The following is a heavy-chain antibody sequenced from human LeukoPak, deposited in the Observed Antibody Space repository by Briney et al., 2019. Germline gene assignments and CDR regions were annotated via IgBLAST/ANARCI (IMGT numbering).Heavy chain of an antibody. CDR1: GFTFSSYW. CDR2: IKQDGSEK. CDR3: ARGSAAMVVPAAIFLVGRRGGFDY. D-gene: IGHD2-2*02. V-gene: IGHV3-7*04. Sequence: PGGSLRLSXAASGFTFSSYWMSWVRQAPGKGLEWVANIKQDGSEKYYVDSVKGRFTISRDNAKNSLYLQMNSLRAEDTAVYYCARGSAAMVVPAAIFLVGRRGGFDYWGQGTLVTVSS. J-gene: IGHJ4*02.